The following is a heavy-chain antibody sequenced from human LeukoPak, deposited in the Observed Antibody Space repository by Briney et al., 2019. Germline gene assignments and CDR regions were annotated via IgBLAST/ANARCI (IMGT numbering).Heavy chain of an antibody. D-gene: IGHD2-15*01. V-gene: IGHV1-3*03. Sequence: ASVKVSCKASGYTFTSYAMHWVRQAPGQRLEWMGWINAGNGNTKYSQEFQGRVTITRDTSASTAYMELSSLRSEDMAVYYCARGVAIREYYFDYWGQGTLVTVSS. CDR1: GYTFTSYA. J-gene: IGHJ4*02. CDR2: INAGNGNT. CDR3: ARGVAIREYYFDY.